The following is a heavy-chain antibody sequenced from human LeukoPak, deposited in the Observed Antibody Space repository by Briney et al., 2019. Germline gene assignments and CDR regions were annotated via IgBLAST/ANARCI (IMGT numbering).Heavy chain of an antibody. V-gene: IGHV3-7*01. CDR2: IKQDGSEK. CDR3: ARTSGLEQQLLFDY. Sequence: GGSLRLSCAASGFTFSSYWMSWVRQAPGKGLEWVANIKQDGSEKYYVDSVKGRFTISRDNAKNSLYLQMNSLRVEDTAVYYCARTSGLEQQLLFDYWGQGTLVTVSS. CDR1: GFTFSSYW. J-gene: IGHJ4*02. D-gene: IGHD6-13*01.